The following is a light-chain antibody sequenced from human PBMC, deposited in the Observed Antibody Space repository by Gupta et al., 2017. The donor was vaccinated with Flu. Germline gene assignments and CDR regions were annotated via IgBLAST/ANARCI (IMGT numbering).Light chain of an antibody. CDR2: RAS. CDR1: RDISNC. V-gene: IGKV1-5*03. J-gene: IGKJ1*01. CDR3: QPQKRITGT. Sequence: PSGRWATIGDKVTITCRDSRDISNCLAWYQQRPGQPPKLLICRASTGKSGVPDRFSGSGSGTDFTLTINSRQAEDGAVYYCQPQKRITGTFGQGTKVEVK.